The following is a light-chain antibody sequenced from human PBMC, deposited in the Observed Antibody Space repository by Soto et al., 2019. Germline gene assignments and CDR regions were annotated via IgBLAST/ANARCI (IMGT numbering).Light chain of an antibody. J-gene: IGKJ4*01. CDR3: QQYSNWPLT. CDR2: GAS. Sequence: EIVMTQSPVTLSVSPGERVTLSCRASQSVSSNLAWYQQKPGQAPSLLIYGASTRATGIPARFSGSGSGTEFTLTINSLQSEDFAVYYCQQYSNWPLTFGGGTKVDIK. CDR1: QSVSSN. V-gene: IGKV3-15*01.